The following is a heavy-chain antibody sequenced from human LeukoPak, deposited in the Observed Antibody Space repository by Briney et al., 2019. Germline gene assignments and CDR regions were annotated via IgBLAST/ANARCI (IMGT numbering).Heavy chain of an antibody. Sequence: PGGSLRLSCAASGFTFSNYEMNWVRQAPGKGLEWVSYISYSGSNKYYADSVKGRFTISRDNAKNSLYLQMNSLRAEDTAMYYCAKDSRNYYFDYWGQGTLVIVSS. CDR2: ISYSGSNK. J-gene: IGHJ4*02. CDR1: GFTFSNYE. V-gene: IGHV3-48*03. CDR3: AKDSRNYYFDY.